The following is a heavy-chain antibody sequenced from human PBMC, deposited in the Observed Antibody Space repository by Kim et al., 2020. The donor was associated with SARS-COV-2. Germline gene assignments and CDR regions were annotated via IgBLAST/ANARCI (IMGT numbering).Heavy chain of an antibody. D-gene: IGHD3-22*01. CDR2: ISGSDGST. V-gene: IGHV3-23*01. J-gene: IGHJ1*01. CDR3: AKHFGSSGSEFQH. Sequence: GGSLRLSCAASGFTFSAYAMSWVRQAPGKGLEWVSGISGSDGSTYYADSVKGRFIISRDNSKNTLHLQMNSLRAQDTAVYYCAKHFGSSGSEFQHWGQGT. CDR1: GFTFSAYA.